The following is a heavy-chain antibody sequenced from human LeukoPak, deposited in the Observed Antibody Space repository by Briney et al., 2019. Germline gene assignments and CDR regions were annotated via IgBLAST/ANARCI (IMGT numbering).Heavy chain of an antibody. D-gene: IGHD3-10*01. CDR1: GGSISSSSYY. CDR2: IYYSGST. V-gene: IGHV4-39*07. CDR3: TFNLGSGSYAFDI. J-gene: IGHJ3*02. Sequence: SETLSLTCTVSGGSISSSSYYWDWIRQPPGKGLEWIGSIYYSGSTYYNPSLKSRVTISEDTSKNQFSLKLSSVTAADTAVYYCTFNLGSGSYAFDIWGQGTMVTVSS.